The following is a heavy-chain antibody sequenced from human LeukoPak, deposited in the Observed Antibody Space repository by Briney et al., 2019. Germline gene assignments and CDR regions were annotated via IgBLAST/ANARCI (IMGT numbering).Heavy chain of an antibody. V-gene: IGHV3-7*01. J-gene: IGHJ4*02. CDR1: GFNFNTYW. CDR2: IKQDGSEK. CDR3: ARDPGTDGSSWYVLDN. D-gene: IGHD6-13*01. Sequence: PGGSLRLSCAASGFNFNTYWMSWVRQAPGKGLEWVANIKQDGSEKFYVDSMKGRFTISRDNSKNSLYLQMNSLRAEDTAVYYCARDPGTDGSSWYVLDNWGQGTLVTVSA.